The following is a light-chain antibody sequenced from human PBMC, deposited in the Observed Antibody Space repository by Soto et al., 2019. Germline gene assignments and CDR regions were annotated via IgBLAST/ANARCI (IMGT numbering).Light chain of an antibody. V-gene: IGKV3-15*01. Sequence: ELVMTQSAATLYVSPGERATLSCRASQSVSSNLAWYQQKPGQAPRLLIYGASTRATGIPARFSGSGSGTEFTLTISSLQSEDFAVYYCQQYNNWRTFGQGTKV. CDR1: QSVSSN. CDR3: QQYNNWRT. J-gene: IGKJ1*01. CDR2: GAS.